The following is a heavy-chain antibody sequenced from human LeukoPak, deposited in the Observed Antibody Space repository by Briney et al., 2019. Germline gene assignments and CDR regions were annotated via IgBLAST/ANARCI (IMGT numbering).Heavy chain of an antibody. CDR2: IKQDGTQK. Sequence: GGSLRLSCAASGFTFTTYWMSWVRKAPGKGLEGVANIKQDGTQKYYVDSVKGRLTISRDTAKNSLYLQMHRPRATDTAVYVCAGGSGSYPVWGQGTLVTVSS. J-gene: IGHJ4*02. CDR3: AGGSGSYPV. CDR1: GFTFTTYW. D-gene: IGHD1-26*01. V-gene: IGHV3-7*04.